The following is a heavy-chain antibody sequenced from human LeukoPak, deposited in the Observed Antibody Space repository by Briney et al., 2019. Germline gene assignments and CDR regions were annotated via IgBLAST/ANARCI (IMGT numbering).Heavy chain of an antibody. J-gene: IGHJ5*02. CDR3: VRDLDWFDP. Sequence: SQTLSLTCAISGDSVSSNSVAWNWIRQSPSRGLEWLGRTYYKSKWYNNYAASVKSRITINPDTSKNQFSLQPNSVTPEDTAVYYCVRDLDWFDPWGQGTLVTVS. V-gene: IGHV6-1*01. CDR1: GDSVSSNSVA. CDR2: TYYKSKWYN.